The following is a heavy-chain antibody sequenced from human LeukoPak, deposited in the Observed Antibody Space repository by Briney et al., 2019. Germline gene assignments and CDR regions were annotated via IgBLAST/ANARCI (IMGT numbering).Heavy chain of an antibody. D-gene: IGHD5-18*01. J-gene: IGHJ4*02. V-gene: IGHV3-7*01. CDR1: GFTFDDYA. CDR3: ARRLYSFTSYFDY. Sequence: GGSLRLSCAASGFTFDDYAMHWVRQAPGKGLEWVANIKKDGSEKYYVGSVKGRFTISRDNAKNSLYLQMNSLRAEDTAVYYCARRLYSFTSYFDYWGQGTLVTVSS. CDR2: IKKDGSEK.